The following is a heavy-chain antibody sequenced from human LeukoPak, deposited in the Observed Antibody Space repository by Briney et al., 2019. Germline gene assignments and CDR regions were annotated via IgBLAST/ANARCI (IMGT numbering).Heavy chain of an antibody. J-gene: IGHJ4*02. CDR2: IYYSGST. V-gene: IGHV4-59*08. Sequence: SETLSVTCTVSGGSISSYYWSWIRQPPGKGLEWIGSIYYSGSTNYNPSLKSRVTISVDMSKRQFSLKLNSVTAADTAVYFCARQGEWELPYYFDYWGQGTLVTVSS. D-gene: IGHD1-26*01. CDR1: GGSISSYY. CDR3: ARQGEWELPYYFDY.